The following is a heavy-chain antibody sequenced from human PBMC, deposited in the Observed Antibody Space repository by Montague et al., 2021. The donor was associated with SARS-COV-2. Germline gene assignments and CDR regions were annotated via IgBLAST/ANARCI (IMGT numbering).Heavy chain of an antibody. D-gene: IGHD5-12*01. Sequence: TLSLTCTVSGGSISSGSYYCSWIRQPAGKGLEWIGRIYTSGSTNYNPSLKSRVTISVDTSKNQLSLKLSSVTAADTAVYYCARMGCLRGWFDPWGQGTLVTVSS. CDR2: IYTSGST. J-gene: IGHJ5*02. CDR3: ARMGCLRGWFDP. V-gene: IGHV4-61*02. CDR1: GGSISSGSYY.